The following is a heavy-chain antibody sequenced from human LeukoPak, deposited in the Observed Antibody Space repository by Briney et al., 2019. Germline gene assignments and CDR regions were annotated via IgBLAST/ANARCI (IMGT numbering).Heavy chain of an antibody. CDR1: GYTFTNYY. D-gene: IGHD3-10*01. CDR3: ARGNYYGSGGPYYFDY. Sequence: GASVKVSCKASGYTFTNYYMHWVRQAPGQGLEWRGIINPSGGSTTYAQKFQGRVTVTRDMSTSTVYMELSSLRSEDTAVYYCARGNYYGSGGPYYFDYWGQGTLVPVSS. CDR2: INPSGGST. J-gene: IGHJ4*02. V-gene: IGHV1-46*01.